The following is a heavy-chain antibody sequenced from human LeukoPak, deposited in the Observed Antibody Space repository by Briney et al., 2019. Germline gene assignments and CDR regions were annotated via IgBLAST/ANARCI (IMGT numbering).Heavy chain of an antibody. CDR1: GLTFSSYW. Sequence: GGSLRLSCAASGLTFSSYWMTWVRQAPGKGLEWVATIKYDGSETYYVDSVRGRFSISRDNAKNSLYLQMNSLRAEDTAVYYCARIPWVGELLGGDYWGQGTLVTVSS. J-gene: IGHJ4*02. CDR2: IKYDGSET. CDR3: ARIPWVGELLGGDY. V-gene: IGHV3-7*02. D-gene: IGHD3-10*01.